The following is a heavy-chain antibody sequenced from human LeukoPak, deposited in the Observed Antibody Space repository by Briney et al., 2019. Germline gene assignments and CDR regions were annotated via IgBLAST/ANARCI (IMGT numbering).Heavy chain of an antibody. Sequence: AETLSLTCTVSGGSNSSRSYYWGWIRQPRGKGREWIGSIYYTRSTYYNPSLKSRVSISEDTSKNQFSLRLSSVTAADPAVYYCARHVRSWGSVAYWGQGTLVTVSS. CDR2: IYYTRST. CDR1: GGSNSSRSYY. J-gene: IGHJ4*02. V-gene: IGHV4-39*01. CDR3: ARHVRSWGSVAY. D-gene: IGHD3-10*02.